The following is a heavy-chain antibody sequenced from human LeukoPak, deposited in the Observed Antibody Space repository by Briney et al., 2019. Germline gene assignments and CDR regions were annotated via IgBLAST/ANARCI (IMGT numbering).Heavy chain of an antibody. CDR1: GFTFSGYS. Sequence: GGSLRLSCAASGFTFSGYSMNWVRQAPGKGLEWVSSISGITTYIYYADSVKGRFTISRDNAKNSLYLQMNSLRAEDTAVYYCARGRYPDYWGQGTLVTVSS. CDR3: ARGRYPDY. J-gene: IGHJ4*02. CDR2: ISGITTYI. D-gene: IGHD1-1*01. V-gene: IGHV3-21*04.